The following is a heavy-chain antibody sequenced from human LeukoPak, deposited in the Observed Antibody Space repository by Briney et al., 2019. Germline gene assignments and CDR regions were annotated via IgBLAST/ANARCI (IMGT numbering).Heavy chain of an antibody. CDR2: ISSSSIFI. Sequence: GGSLRLSCAASGFTFSSYSMNWVRQAPGKELEWVSSISSSSIFIDYADSVKGRFTISRDNAKNSLYLQMNSLRAEDTAVYYCARDEGLAAAAHYWGQGTLVTVSS. V-gene: IGHV3-21*06. J-gene: IGHJ4*02. D-gene: IGHD6-13*01. CDR1: GFTFSSYS. CDR3: ARDEGLAAAAHY.